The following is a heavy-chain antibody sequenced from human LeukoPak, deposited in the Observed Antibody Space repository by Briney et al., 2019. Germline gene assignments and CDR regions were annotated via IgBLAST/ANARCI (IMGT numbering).Heavy chain of an antibody. J-gene: IGHJ4*02. CDR2: ISAYNGNT. V-gene: IGHV1-18*04. CDR3: ARDSSNWYDILTGYYFPHDY. Sequence: ASVKVSCKASGYTFTSYGISWVRQALGQGLEWMGWISAYNGNTNYAQKLQGRVTMTTDTSTSTAYMELRSLRSDDTAVYYCARDSSNWYDILTGYYFPHDYWGQGTLVTVSS. CDR1: GYTFTSYG. D-gene: IGHD3-9*01.